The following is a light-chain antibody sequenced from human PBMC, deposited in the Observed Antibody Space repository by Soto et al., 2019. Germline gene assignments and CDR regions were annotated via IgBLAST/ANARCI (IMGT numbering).Light chain of an antibody. CDR1: QSVSSY. Sequence: ELVLTQSPATLSLSPGERATLSCRASQSVSSYLAWYQQKPGQAPRLLIYDASNRATGIPARFSGCGSGTDFTLTISSLEPEDFALYYCQHRSNRPPWTFGQGTKVDIK. CDR2: DAS. V-gene: IGKV3-11*01. CDR3: QHRSNRPPWT. J-gene: IGKJ1*01.